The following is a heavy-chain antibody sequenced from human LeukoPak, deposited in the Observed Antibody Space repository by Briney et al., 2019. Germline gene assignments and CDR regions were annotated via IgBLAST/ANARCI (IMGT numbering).Heavy chain of an antibody. D-gene: IGHD6-13*01. V-gene: IGHV1-18*01. CDR3: ASNEGAAGSHPFDY. Sequence: ASVKVSCKASGYTFTSYGISWVRQAPGQGLEWMGWISAYNGNTNYAQKLQGRVTMTTDTSTNTAYMELRSLRSDDTAVYYCASNEGAAGSHPFDYWGQGTLVTVSS. CDR2: ISAYNGNT. CDR1: GYTFTSYG. J-gene: IGHJ4*02.